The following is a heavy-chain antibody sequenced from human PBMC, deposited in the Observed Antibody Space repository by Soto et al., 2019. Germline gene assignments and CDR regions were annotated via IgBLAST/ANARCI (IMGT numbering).Heavy chain of an antibody. CDR3: ARVSYDVSRGYYFDY. CDR2: LYGGGYT. D-gene: IGHD2-8*01. Sequence: GGSLRLSCAASGFTVSSNYMSWVRQAPGRGLEWVSVLYGGGYTYYADSVKGRFTLSRDHSKNTLSLQMNSLRAEDTAVYYCARVSYDVSRGYYFDYWGQGTLVTVSS. V-gene: IGHV3-53*01. J-gene: IGHJ4*02. CDR1: GFTVSSNY.